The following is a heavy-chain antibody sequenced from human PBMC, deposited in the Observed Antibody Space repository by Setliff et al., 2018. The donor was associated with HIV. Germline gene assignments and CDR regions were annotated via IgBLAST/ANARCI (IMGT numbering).Heavy chain of an antibody. Sequence: SETLSLTCAVYGGSFSGYYWSWIRQPPGKGLKWIGEINHSGRINCNPSLKSRVTVSVDTSKNQFSLKLSSVTAADTAVYYCARGYSSSYYFDYWGQGTLVTVSS. CDR3: ARGYSSSYYFDY. V-gene: IGHV4-34*01. D-gene: IGHD6-13*01. J-gene: IGHJ4*02. CDR2: INHSGRI. CDR1: GGSFSGYY.